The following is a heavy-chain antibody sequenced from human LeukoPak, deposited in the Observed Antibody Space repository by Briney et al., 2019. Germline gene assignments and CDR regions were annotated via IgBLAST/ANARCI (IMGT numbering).Heavy chain of an antibody. CDR3: ARGIDY. D-gene: IGHD2/OR15-2a*01. CDR1: GGSISSYY. Sequence: SETLSLTCTASGGSISSYYWSWIRQPPGKGLEWIGYIYYGGSTNYNPSLKSRVTISVDTSKNQFSLKLSSVTAADTAVYYCARGIDYWGQGTLVTVSS. J-gene: IGHJ4*02. V-gene: IGHV4-59*01. CDR2: IYYGGST.